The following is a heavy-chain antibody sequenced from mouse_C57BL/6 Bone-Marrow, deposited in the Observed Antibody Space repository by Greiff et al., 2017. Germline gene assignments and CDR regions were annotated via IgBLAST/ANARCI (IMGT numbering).Heavy chain of an antibody. CDR1: GYTFTDYY. D-gene: IGHD2-2*01. V-gene: IGHV1-26*01. CDR2: INPNNGGT. J-gene: IGHJ3*01. CDR3: ARLYYGYDAGFAY. Sequence: EVQLQQSGPELVKPGASVKISCKASGYTFTDYYMNWVKQSHGKSLEWIGDINPNNGGTSYNQKFKGKATLTVDKSSSTAYMELRSLTSEDSAVYYCARLYYGYDAGFAYGGQGTLVTVSA.